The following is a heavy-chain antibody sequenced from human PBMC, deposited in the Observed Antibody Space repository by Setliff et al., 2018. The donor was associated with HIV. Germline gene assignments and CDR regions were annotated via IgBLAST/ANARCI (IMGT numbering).Heavy chain of an antibody. CDR1: GFTFSRYA. V-gene: IGHV3-23*01. CDR3: AKTDSSSWLNPYNWFDP. D-gene: IGHD6-13*01. J-gene: IGHJ5*02. Sequence: GGSLRLSCAASGFTFSRYAMSWVRQAPGKGLEWVSSISGSGGSTYYAESGKGRFTISRDNSKNTLYLQMNSLRPEDTAVYYCAKTDSSSWLNPYNWFDPWGQGTLVTVSS. CDR2: ISGSGGST.